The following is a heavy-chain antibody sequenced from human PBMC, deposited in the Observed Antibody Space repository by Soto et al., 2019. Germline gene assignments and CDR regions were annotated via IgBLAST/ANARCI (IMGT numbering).Heavy chain of an antibody. CDR1: GDCMKGSNC. D-gene: IGHD6-13*01. CDR3: AREGTSSWKPIGY. Sequence: SESLSLTCAVCGDCMKGSNCCTWVRKSPEKGLEWIGEIYHSGSTKYNPSLKSRVTMSVNKSKTQFSLRLTSVTAADTALYYCAREGTSSWKPIGYWGEGIVGTVSS. CDR2: IYHSGST. V-gene: IGHV4-4*02. J-gene: IGHJ4*02.